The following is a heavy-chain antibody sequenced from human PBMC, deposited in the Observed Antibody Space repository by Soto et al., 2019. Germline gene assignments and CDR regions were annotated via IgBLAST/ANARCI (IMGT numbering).Heavy chain of an antibody. D-gene: IGHD6-13*01. V-gene: IGHV4-30-4*01. Sequence: SETLSLTCTVSGGSISSGDYYWSWIRQPPGKSLEWIGYIYYSGSTYYNPSLKSRVTISVDTSKNQFSLKLSSVTAADTAVYYCARGQGGSSSWYSMSAFDIWGQGTMVTVSS. CDR3: ARGQGGSSSWYSMSAFDI. CDR2: IYYSGST. CDR1: GGSISSGDYY. J-gene: IGHJ3*02.